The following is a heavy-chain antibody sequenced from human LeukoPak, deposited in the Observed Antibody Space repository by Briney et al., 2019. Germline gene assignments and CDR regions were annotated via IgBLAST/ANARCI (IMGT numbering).Heavy chain of an antibody. CDR3: SRVGLGIPDDY. Sequence: SETLSLTCDVYGGSFSGYLWSWIRQPHGKGLEWIGEINHSGSTNYSSSLKSRVTISIDTSKNQFSLKLSSVTAADTAVYYCSRVGLGIPDDYWGQGTLVSVSS. CDR1: GGSFSGYL. CDR2: INHSGST. V-gene: IGHV4-34*01. D-gene: IGHD1-26*01. J-gene: IGHJ4*02.